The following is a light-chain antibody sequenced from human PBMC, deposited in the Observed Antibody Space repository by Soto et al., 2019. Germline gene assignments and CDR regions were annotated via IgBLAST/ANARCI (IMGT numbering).Light chain of an antibody. CDR3: QYYGRSPWT. J-gene: IGKJ1*01. CDR1: QSVNPYY. Sequence: EIVLTQSPGTLSLSPGERATLSCRASQSVNPYYLAWYQQKPGQAPRLLIYSASSRATGIPDRFSGSGSGTDFTLTISRLEPEDFVVYYCQYYGRSPWTFGQGTKVEIK. CDR2: SAS. V-gene: IGKV3-20*01.